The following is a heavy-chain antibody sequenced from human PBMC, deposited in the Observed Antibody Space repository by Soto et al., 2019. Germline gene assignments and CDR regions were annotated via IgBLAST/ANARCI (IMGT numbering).Heavy chain of an antibody. Sequence: EVQLLESGGGSVQPGGSLRLSCAASAFTFSDYAMSWVRQATGKGLEWVATITSSGRSTYYADSVKGRFTISRDNSKNTLFLQMNSLRADDTAIFYCAKFPTRQWLVSFWFDLWGQGTPVTVSS. CDR1: AFTFSDYA. V-gene: IGHV3-23*01. CDR2: ITSSGRST. D-gene: IGHD6-19*01. J-gene: IGHJ5*02. CDR3: AKFPTRQWLVSFWFDL.